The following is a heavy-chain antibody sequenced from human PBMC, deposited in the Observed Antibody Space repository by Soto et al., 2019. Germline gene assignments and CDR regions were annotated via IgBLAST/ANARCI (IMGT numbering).Heavy chain of an antibody. D-gene: IGHD3-3*01. Sequence: KNRREGCGYCFRNSLVAVALQITGRGLEWMGIIHPRDSDTKYSPSFQGHVTFSVDTSISTAFLYWNSLKASDTAIYYCARQYYNFWSGSYSGSSYFDFWGRGTLVTVSS. CDR3: ARQYYNFWSGSYSGSSYFDF. CDR1: GYCFRNSL. J-gene: IGHJ2*01. V-gene: IGHV5-51*01. CDR2: IHPRDSDT.